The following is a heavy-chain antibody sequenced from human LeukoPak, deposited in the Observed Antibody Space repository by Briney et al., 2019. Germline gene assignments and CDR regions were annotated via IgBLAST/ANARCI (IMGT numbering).Heavy chain of an antibody. D-gene: IGHD3-9*01. CDR1: GDSITSGSYY. Sequence: PSETLSLTCTVSGDSITSGSYYWSWIRQPAGKGLEWIGRIFICGGTTYNPSLRSRVTMSLDTSKNQFSLKLYSVTAADTAVYYCARGGSTLHSAGGHDIAFYYYYYMDVWGKGTTVTISS. CDR2: IFICGGT. V-gene: IGHV4-61*02. J-gene: IGHJ6*03. CDR3: ARGGSTLHSAGGHDIAFYYYYYMDV.